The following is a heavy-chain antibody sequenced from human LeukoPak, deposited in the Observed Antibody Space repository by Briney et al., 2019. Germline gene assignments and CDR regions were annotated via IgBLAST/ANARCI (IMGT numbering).Heavy chain of an antibody. Sequence: ASVKVSCKASGYTFTDYYIHWVRQAPGQGLEWMGWINPNSDYTFYAQKFQGRFTITINTSISTAYMELSSLRSEDTAVYYCARAFGGHDEWYYFDYWGQGTLVTVSS. V-gene: IGHV1-8*03. D-gene: IGHD5-12*01. CDR1: GYTFTDYY. J-gene: IGHJ4*02. CDR3: ARAFGGHDEWYYFDY. CDR2: INPNSDYT.